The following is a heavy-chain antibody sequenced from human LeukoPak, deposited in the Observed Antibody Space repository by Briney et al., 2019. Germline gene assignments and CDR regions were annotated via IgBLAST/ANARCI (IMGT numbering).Heavy chain of an antibody. Sequence: PGGSLRLSCAASGFTVSSNYMSWVRQAPGKGLEWVSVIYSGGSTYYADSVKGRFTISRDNSKNTLYLQMNSLRAEDTAVYYCARVKVGGYDFYYFDYWGQGTLVTVSS. CDR3: ARVKVGGYDFYYFDY. D-gene: IGHD5-12*01. CDR1: GFTVSSNY. V-gene: IGHV3-66*01. J-gene: IGHJ4*02. CDR2: IYSGGST.